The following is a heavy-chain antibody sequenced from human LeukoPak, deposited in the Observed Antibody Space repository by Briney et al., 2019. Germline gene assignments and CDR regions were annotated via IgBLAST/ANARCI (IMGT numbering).Heavy chain of an antibody. Sequence: SVKVSCKASAGTFSSYAISWVRQAPGQGLEWMGRIIPIFGTANYAQKFQGRVTITTDESTSTAYMELSSLRSEDTAVYYCARDSDPYYYGSGSYYCSVAYWGQGTLVTVTS. V-gene: IGHV1-69*05. J-gene: IGHJ4*02. CDR1: AGTFSSYA. CDR2: IIPIFGTA. CDR3: ARDSDPYYYGSGSYYCSVAY. D-gene: IGHD3-10*01.